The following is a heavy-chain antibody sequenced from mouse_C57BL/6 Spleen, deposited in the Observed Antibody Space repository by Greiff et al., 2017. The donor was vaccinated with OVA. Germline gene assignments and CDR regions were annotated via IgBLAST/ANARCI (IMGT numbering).Heavy chain of an antibody. CDR1: GSAFSSSW. J-gene: IGHJ4*01. D-gene: IGHD2-4*01. Sequence: QVQLKQSGPALVKPGASVKISCKASGSAFSSSWMTWVRQRPGKGLEWIGRIYPGDGDTNYTGKFKGKATLTADKSSSTAYMQLSSLTSEDSAVYFCARSNYDYAMDYWGQGTSVTVSS. CDR2: IYPGDGDT. V-gene: IGHV1-82*01. CDR3: ARSNYDYAMDY.